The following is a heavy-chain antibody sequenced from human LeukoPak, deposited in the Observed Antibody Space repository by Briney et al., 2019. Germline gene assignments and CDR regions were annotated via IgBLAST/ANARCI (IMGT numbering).Heavy chain of an antibody. D-gene: IGHD4-17*01. Sequence: SETLSLTCTVSGGSISSYYWSWIRQSPGKGLEWIGYIFYSGRTDYNPSLKSRVTISADTSKNQISLKLSSVTAADTAVYYCARGMQGGHGDNLVYWGQGTLVTVSS. J-gene: IGHJ4*02. CDR3: ARGMQGGHGDNLVY. CDR1: GGSISSYY. V-gene: IGHV4-59*01. CDR2: IFYSGRT.